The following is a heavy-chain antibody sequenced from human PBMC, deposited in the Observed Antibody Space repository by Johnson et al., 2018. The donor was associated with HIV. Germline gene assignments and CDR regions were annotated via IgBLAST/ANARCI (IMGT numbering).Heavy chain of an antibody. J-gene: IGHJ3*02. CDR2: IWYDGSNK. CDR1: RFTFSSYA. CDR3: ARGPIADDAFDI. Sequence: VQLVESGGGVVQPGRSLRLSCAASRFTFSSYAMHWVRQAPGKGLEWVAVIWYDGSNKYYADSVKGRFTISRDNSKNTLYLQMNSLRAEYTAVYFCARGPIADDAFDIWGQGTMVTVSS. V-gene: IGHV3-30*04. D-gene: IGHD3-16*02.